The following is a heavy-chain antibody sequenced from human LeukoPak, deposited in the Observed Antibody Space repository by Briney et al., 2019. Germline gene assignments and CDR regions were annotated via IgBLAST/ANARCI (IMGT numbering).Heavy chain of an antibody. Sequence: SETLSLTCTVSGGSIVSYYWSWIRQPPGKGLQWIGYIFHSGSTNYDPSLKSRVTITVDTSKNQFSLKLTSVTAADTAVYYCARVPLGAWFYYTDFWGEGTRVTVSS. J-gene: IGHJ6*03. CDR2: IFHSGST. CDR1: GGSIVSYY. D-gene: IGHD4/OR15-4a*01. CDR3: ARVPLGAWFYYTDF. V-gene: IGHV4-59*01.